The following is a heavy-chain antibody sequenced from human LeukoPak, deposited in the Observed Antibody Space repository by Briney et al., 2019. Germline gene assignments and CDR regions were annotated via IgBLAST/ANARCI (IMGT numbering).Heavy chain of an antibody. CDR3: ARVPVTVYYFYY. D-gene: IGHD1-14*01. CDR1: GGSFSGYY. CDR2: INHSGST. J-gene: IGHJ4*02. Sequence: SETLSLTCAVYGGSFSGYYWSWIRQPPGKGLEWIGEINHSGSTNYNPSLKSRVTISVDTSKNQFSLKLSSVTAADTAVYYCARVPVTVYYFYYWGQGTLVTVSS. V-gene: IGHV4-34*01.